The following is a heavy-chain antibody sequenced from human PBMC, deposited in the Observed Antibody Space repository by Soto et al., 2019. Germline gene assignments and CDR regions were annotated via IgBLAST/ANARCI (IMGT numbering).Heavy chain of an antibody. D-gene: IGHD3-9*01. CDR1: VFTFSSYG. CDR2: ISYDGSNK. J-gene: IGHJ4*02. Sequence: PGRSLRLTWASSVFTFSSYGMPWVRQAPGKGLEWVEVISYDGSNKYYADSVKGRFTISRDNSKNTLYLQMNSLRAEDTAVYCCAKDGDDILTGYYAGFDYWGQGTMVTVSS. CDR3: AKDGDDILTGYYAGFDY. V-gene: IGHV3-30*18.